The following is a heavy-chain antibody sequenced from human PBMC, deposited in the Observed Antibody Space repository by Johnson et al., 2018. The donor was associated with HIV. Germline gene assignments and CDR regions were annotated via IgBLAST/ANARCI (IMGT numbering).Heavy chain of an antibody. Sequence: VQLVESGGGVVQPGRSLRLSCAASGFTFSSYAMHWVRQAPGKGLEWVAVISYDGSTKYYADSVKGRFTISRDNSKNTLYLQMNSLRAEDTAVYYCARGGQLSISGGAFDIWGQGTMVTVSS. D-gene: IGHD6-6*01. CDR1: GFTFSSYA. CDR3: ARGGQLSISGGAFDI. V-gene: IGHV3-30*04. J-gene: IGHJ3*02. CDR2: ISYDGSTK.